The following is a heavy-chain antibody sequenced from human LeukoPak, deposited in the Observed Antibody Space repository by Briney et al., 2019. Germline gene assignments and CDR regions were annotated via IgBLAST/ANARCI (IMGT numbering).Heavy chain of an antibody. CDR2: IYHSGST. Sequence: SETLSLTCTVSGYSISSGYYWGWIRQPPGKGLEWIGSIYHSGSTNYNPSLKSRVTMSVDTSKNQFSLKLSSVTAADTAVYYCASSYSSGWYNGYYYYYMDVWGKGTTVTISS. J-gene: IGHJ6*03. CDR3: ASSYSSGWYNGYYYYYMDV. D-gene: IGHD6-19*01. V-gene: IGHV4-38-2*02. CDR1: GYSISSGYY.